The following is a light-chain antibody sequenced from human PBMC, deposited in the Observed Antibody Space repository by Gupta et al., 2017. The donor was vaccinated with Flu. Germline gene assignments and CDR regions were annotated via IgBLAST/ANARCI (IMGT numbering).Light chain of an antibody. CDR3: QQLNSYPIT. J-gene: IGKJ5*01. CDR1: QVISHY. V-gene: IGKV1-9*01. Sequence: DIQLTQSPSFLSASVGDRVSITCRASQVISHYSAWQQQNGGGAPKLLIYSGSTSQSGVPPRFSGSAYGTEFTLTISILHPEDFATYYCQQLNSYPITFGQGTQLDIK. CDR2: SGS.